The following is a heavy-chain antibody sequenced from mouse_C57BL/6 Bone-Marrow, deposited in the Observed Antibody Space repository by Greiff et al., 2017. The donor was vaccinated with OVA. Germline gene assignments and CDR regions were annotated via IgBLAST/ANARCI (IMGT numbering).Heavy chain of an antibody. CDR1: GYAFSSSW. J-gene: IGHJ1*03. CDR3: ARAKNWYFDV. Sequence: QVQLQQSGPELVKPGASVKISCKASGYAFSSSWMNWVKQRPGKGLEWIGRIYPGDGDTNYNGKFKGKGTLTADKASSTAYMQLSSLTSEDSAVYFCARAKNWYFDVWGTGTTVTVSS. V-gene: IGHV1-82*01. CDR2: IYPGDGDT.